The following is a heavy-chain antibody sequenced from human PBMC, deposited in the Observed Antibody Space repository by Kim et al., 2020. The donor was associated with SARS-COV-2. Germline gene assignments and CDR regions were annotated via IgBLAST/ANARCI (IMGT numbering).Heavy chain of an antibody. CDR1: GFTFSASA. J-gene: IGHJ4*02. CDR2: IRSKPNNYAT. Sequence: LSLTCAASGFTFSASAMHWVRQASGKGLEWVGRIRSKPNNYATSYAASVTGRFTISRDDSTNTVYLQMDSLQTDDTAVYFCSRHSGKHGDRGFDNWGQGTLVTVSS. V-gene: IGHV3-73*01. D-gene: IGHD4-17*01. CDR3: SRHSGKHGDRGFDN.